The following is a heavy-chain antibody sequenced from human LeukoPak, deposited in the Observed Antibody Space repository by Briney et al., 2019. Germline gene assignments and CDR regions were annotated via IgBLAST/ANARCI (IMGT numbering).Heavy chain of an antibody. V-gene: IGHV4-34*01. CDR2: INHSGST. J-gene: IGHJ3*02. CDR3: ARIWIDAFDI. CDR1: GGSSSGYY. Sequence: PSETLSLTCAVYGGSSSGYYWSWIRHPPGKRLAWIGEINHSGSTNYNPSLKSRVTISVDTSKNQFSLKLSSVTAADTAGYYFARIWIDAFDIWGQGTMVTVSS. D-gene: IGHD2-2*03.